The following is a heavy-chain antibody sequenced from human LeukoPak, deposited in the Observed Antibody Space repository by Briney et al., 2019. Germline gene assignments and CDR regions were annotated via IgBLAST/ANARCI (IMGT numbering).Heavy chain of an antibody. CDR3: ARGVNRLGSSSRDFDY. D-gene: IGHD6-13*01. V-gene: IGHV1-8*01. CDR1: GYTFTSYD. J-gene: IGHJ4*02. Sequence: ASVKVSCKASGYTFTSYDINWVRQATGQGLEWMGWMNPIIGNTGYAQKFQGRVTITRNTSTSTAYMELSSLRSEDTAVYYCARGVNRLGSSSRDFDYWGQGTLVTVSS. CDR2: MNPIIGNT.